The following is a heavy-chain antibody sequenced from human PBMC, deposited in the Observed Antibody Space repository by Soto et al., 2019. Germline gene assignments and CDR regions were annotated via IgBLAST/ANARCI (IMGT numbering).Heavy chain of an antibody. Sequence: GESLKISCKGSGYSFTSYWIGWVRQMPGKGLEWMGIIYPGDSDTRYSPSFQGQVTISADKSISTPYLQWSSLSAWDTAMYYCARLDPAMVYARPLFDYWGQGTLVTVSS. V-gene: IGHV5-51*01. CDR3: ARLDPAMVYARPLFDY. CDR1: GYSFTSYW. D-gene: IGHD5-18*01. J-gene: IGHJ4*02. CDR2: IYPGDSDT.